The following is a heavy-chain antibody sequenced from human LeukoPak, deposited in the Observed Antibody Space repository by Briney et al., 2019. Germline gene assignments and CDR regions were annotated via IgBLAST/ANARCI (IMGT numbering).Heavy chain of an antibody. Sequence: GGSLRLXCAASGFTFDDYGMSWVRQAPGKGLEWVSGINWNGGSTGYADSVKGRFTISRDNAKNSLYLQMNSLRAEGTALYYCARRVDTAMVTYFDYWGQGTLVTVSS. J-gene: IGHJ4*02. CDR2: INWNGGST. CDR3: ARRVDTAMVTYFDY. D-gene: IGHD5-18*01. V-gene: IGHV3-20*04. CDR1: GFTFDDYG.